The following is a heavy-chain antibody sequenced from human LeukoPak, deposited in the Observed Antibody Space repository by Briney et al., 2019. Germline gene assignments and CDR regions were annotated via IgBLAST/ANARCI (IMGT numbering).Heavy chain of an antibody. Sequence: GGSLRLSCAVSGFTLSTYSMTWVRQAPGKGLEWVSSITASSSYIYYADSVKGRFTISRDNAKNSLYLQMSSLRAEDTAVYYCARIYGGNSGGFDYWGQGALVTVSS. J-gene: IGHJ4*02. D-gene: IGHD4-23*01. CDR3: ARIYGGNSGGFDY. V-gene: IGHV3-21*01. CDR2: ITASSSYI. CDR1: GFTLSTYS.